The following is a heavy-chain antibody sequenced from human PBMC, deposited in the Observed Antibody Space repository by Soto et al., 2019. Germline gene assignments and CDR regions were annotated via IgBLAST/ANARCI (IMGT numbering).Heavy chain of an antibody. J-gene: IGHJ4*02. Sequence: GGSLRLSCAASGFTFTSHSMNWVRQAPGKGLEWVAGISWNSVSIGYADSVKGRFTISRDDAKNSLYLQMNSLRTEDTALYYCAKGDFDILTGLDYWGRGTLVTVSS. CDR1: GFTFTSHS. V-gene: IGHV3-9*01. CDR2: ISWNSVSI. D-gene: IGHD3-9*01. CDR3: AKGDFDILTGLDY.